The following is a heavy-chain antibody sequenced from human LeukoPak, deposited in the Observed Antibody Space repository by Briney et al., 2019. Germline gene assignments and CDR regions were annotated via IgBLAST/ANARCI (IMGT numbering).Heavy chain of an antibody. CDR2: IYYSGNT. CDR1: GGSINSGGYY. V-gene: IGHV4-31*03. CDR3: ARDRTGGDAFDI. D-gene: IGHD3-16*01. Sequence: PSQTLSLTCTVSGGSINSGGYYWSWIRQHPGKGLEWIGYIYYSGNTYYNPSLKSRVTISVDTSKNQFSLKLSPVTAADTAVYYCARDRTGGDAFDIWGQGTMVTVSS. J-gene: IGHJ3*02.